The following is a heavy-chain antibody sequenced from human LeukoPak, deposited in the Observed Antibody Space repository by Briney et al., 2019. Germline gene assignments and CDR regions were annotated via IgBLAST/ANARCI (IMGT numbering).Heavy chain of an antibody. J-gene: IGHJ4*02. CDR1: GFTFSSYA. V-gene: IGHV3-23*01. Sequence: GGSLRLSCAASGFTFSSYAMSWVRQAPGKGLEWVSAISGSGGSTYYADSVKGRFTISRDNSKNTVYLQMNSLRAEDTAVYYCAKATIGYSSGRYPGGPVDYWGQGTLVTVSS. CDR3: AKATIGYSSGRYPGGPVDY. CDR2: ISGSGGST. D-gene: IGHD6-19*01.